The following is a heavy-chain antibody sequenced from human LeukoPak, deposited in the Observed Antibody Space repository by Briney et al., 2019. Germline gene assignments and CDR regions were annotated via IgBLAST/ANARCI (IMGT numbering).Heavy chain of an antibody. V-gene: IGHV3-74*01. CDR1: GFTFSANW. J-gene: IGHJ4*02. D-gene: IGHD3-3*01. Sequence: GSLRLSCAASGFTFSANWRHWVRQAPGKGLVWVSRINTDGSSTNYADSVKGLFTISSDNTKKTVYLQMSSLRAEDTAVYYCVKSEVDYWRRGTLVSVPS. CDR2: INTDGSST. CDR3: VKSEVDY.